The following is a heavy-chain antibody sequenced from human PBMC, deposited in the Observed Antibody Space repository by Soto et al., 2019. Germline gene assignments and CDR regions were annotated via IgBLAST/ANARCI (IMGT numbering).Heavy chain of an antibody. Sequence: PGGSLRLSCAASGFTFSSYAMHWVRQAPGKGLEWVAVISYDGSNKYYADSVKGRFTISRDNSKNTLYLQMNSLRAEDTAVYYCARDQIAVAGYYYYGMDVWGQGTTVTVSS. D-gene: IGHD6-19*01. CDR3: ARDQIAVAGYYYYGMDV. V-gene: IGHV3-30-3*01. CDR1: GFTFSSYA. CDR2: ISYDGSNK. J-gene: IGHJ6*02.